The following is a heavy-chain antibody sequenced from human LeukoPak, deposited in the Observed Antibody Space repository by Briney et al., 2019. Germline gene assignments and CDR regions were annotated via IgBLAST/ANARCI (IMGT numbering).Heavy chain of an antibody. CDR1: GYSISSGYY. Sequence: SETLSLTCTVSGYSISSGYYWSWIRQPPGKGLEWIGYIYYTGSTNHNPSLKSRVTISVDTSKNQFSLKLSSVTAADTAVYYCARGFRGDNFDYWGQGTLVTVSS. V-gene: IGHV4-61*01. CDR2: IYYTGST. J-gene: IGHJ4*02. CDR3: ARGFRGDNFDY. D-gene: IGHD2-21*01.